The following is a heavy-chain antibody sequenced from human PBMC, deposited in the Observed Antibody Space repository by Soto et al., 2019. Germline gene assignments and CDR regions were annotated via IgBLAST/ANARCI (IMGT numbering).Heavy chain of an antibody. J-gene: IGHJ4*02. CDR3: ARDPGDSYGQGFDY. Sequence: QEQLVESGGGVVQPGRSLRLSCAASGFTFSSYAMHWVRQAPGKGLEWVAVISYDGSNKYYADSVKGRFTISRDNSKNTLYLQMNSLRAEDTAVYYCARDPGDSYGQGFDYWGQGTLVTVSS. V-gene: IGHV3-30-3*01. D-gene: IGHD5-18*01. CDR1: GFTFSSYA. CDR2: ISYDGSNK.